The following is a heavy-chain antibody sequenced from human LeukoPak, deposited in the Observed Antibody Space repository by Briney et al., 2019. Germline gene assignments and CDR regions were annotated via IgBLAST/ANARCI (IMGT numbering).Heavy chain of an antibody. V-gene: IGHV3-7*01. J-gene: IGHJ4*02. CDR1: GFTLRSYW. D-gene: IGHD5-12*01. CDR2: INQGGSVQ. CDR3: ARVEYSGWNLEY. Sequence: GGSLRLSCAASGFTLRSYWMSWVRQAPGKGLEWVANINQGGSVQYYMDSVKSRFTISRDDAKNSLYVQMNSLTDEDTAVYYCARVEYSGWNLEYCGQGTLVTVSS.